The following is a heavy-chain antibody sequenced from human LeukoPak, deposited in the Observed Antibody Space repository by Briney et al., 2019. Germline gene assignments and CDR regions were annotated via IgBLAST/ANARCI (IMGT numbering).Heavy chain of an antibody. D-gene: IGHD2-2*01. V-gene: IGHV1-8*03. J-gene: IGHJ3*02. Sequence: GASVKVSCKASGYTFTSYDINWVRQATGQGLGWMGWMNPNSGNTGYAQKFQGRVTITRNTSISTAYMELSSLRSEDTAVYYCAAYCSSTSCYADDAFDIWGQGTMVTVSS. CDR2: MNPNSGNT. CDR1: GYTFTSYD. CDR3: AAYCSSTSCYADDAFDI.